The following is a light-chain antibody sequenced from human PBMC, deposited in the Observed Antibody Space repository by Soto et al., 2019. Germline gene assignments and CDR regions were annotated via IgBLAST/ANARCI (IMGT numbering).Light chain of an antibody. Sequence: EIVLTQSPAILSLSPGERATLSCRASQSVSSYLAWYQQKPGQAPRLLIYDASNRATGIPARFSGSGSGTDFTLTISSLEPEDFAVYYCQQRSNWLELTFGGGTKVEIK. CDR1: QSVSSY. J-gene: IGKJ4*01. V-gene: IGKV3-11*01. CDR3: QQRSNWLELT. CDR2: DAS.